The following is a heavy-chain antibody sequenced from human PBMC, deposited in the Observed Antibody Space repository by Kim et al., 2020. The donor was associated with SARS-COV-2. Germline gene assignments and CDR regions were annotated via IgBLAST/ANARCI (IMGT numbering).Heavy chain of an antibody. CDR3: ARGIAVAGAWFDP. Sequence: YAGSVKSRITINPDTSKNQCSLQLNSVTPEDTAVYYCARGIAVAGAWFDPWGQGTLVTVSS. D-gene: IGHD6-19*01. J-gene: IGHJ5*02. V-gene: IGHV6-1*01.